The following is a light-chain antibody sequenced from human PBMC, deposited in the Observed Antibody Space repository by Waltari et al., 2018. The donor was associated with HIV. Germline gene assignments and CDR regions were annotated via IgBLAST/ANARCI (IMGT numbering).Light chain of an antibody. J-gene: IGKJ3*01. V-gene: IGKV1-39*01. CDR3: LQSFTAPLT. CDR1: QNIYKF. CDR2: DAS. Sequence: DTQMTQSPSSLSASIGDRITITCRASQNIYKFLSWYQHKSGKAPNLLIYDASSLQSGVPSRFSGSGSGTEFTLTISSLQVEDFATYYCLQSFTAPLTFGPGTKLDIK.